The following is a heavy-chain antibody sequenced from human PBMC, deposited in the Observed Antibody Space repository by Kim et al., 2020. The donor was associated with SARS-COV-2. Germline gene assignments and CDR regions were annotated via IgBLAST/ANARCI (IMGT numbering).Heavy chain of an antibody. CDR3: ARDLNYYGSGSRSTKKPTLVYGMDV. Sequence: SVKVSCKASGGTFSSYAISWVRQAPGQGLEWMGGIIPIFGTANYAQKFQGRVTITADKSTSTAYMELSSLRSEDTAVYYCARDLNYYGSGSRSTKKPTLVYGMDVWGQGTTVTVSS. CDR1: GGTFSSYA. V-gene: IGHV1-69*06. J-gene: IGHJ6*02. CDR2: IIPIFGTA. D-gene: IGHD3-10*01.